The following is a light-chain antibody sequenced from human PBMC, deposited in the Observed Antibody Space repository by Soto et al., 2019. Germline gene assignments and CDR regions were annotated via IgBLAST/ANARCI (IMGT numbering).Light chain of an antibody. V-gene: IGLV2-11*01. J-gene: IGLJ2*01. Sequence: QSALTQPRSVSGSPGQSVTISCTGTSSDVGGYNYVSWYQQHPGKAPKLMIYDVSKRPSGVPDRFSGSKSGNTASLTISGLQAEDEADYYCCLYAGSSVVFGGGTKVTVL. CDR2: DVS. CDR3: CLYAGSSVV. CDR1: SSDVGGYNY.